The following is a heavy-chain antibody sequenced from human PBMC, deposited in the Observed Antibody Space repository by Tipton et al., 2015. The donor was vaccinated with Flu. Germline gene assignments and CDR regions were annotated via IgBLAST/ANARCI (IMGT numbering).Heavy chain of an antibody. Sequence: TLSLTCTVSGGSVSSDVYSWSWIRQLPGKGLEWIGYVFYSGNTYYNPSVRSRVIISIYTSQNLFSLSLSSVTAADTAVYYCARSTYYYGSGSSDYWGQGTLVTVSS. CDR2: VFYSGNT. J-gene: IGHJ4*02. CDR1: GGSVSSDVYS. V-gene: IGHV4-31*03. D-gene: IGHD3-10*01. CDR3: ARSTYYYGSGSSDY.